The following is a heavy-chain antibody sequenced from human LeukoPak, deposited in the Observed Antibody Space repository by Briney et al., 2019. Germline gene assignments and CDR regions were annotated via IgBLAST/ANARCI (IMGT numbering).Heavy chain of an antibody. CDR2: FDPEDGET. CDR1: GYTLTGLS. Sequence: ASVKVSCKVSGYTLTGLSMHWVRQAPGKGLEWMGGFDPEDGETIYAQKFQGRVTMTEDTSTDTAYMELSGLRSEDTAVYYCATDRYGDYGMDVWGQGTTVTVSS. J-gene: IGHJ6*02. D-gene: IGHD4-17*01. CDR3: ATDRYGDYGMDV. V-gene: IGHV1-24*01.